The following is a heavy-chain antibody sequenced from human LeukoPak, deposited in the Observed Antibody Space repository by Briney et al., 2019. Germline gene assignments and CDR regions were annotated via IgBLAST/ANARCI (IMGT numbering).Heavy chain of an antibody. Sequence: GESLKISCKVSGYTFSSYWIGWARQMPGKGLEWMGIIYPGDSDTRYSPSFQGQVTISADKSINTAYLQWSSLKASDTAMYYCARSTGGTGPADYWGQGTLVTVSS. CDR1: GYTFSSYW. CDR2: IYPGDSDT. J-gene: IGHJ4*02. D-gene: IGHD2-8*02. V-gene: IGHV5-51*01. CDR3: ARSTGGTGPADY.